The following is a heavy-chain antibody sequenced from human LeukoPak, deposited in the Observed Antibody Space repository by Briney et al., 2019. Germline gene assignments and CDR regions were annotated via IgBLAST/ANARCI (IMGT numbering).Heavy chain of an antibody. V-gene: IGHV1-69*13. CDR1: GGTFSSYA. CDR2: IIPIFGTA. J-gene: IGHJ1*01. Sequence: ASVKVSCKASGGTFSSYAISWVRQAPGQGLEWMGGIIPIFGTANYAQKFQGRVTITADESTSTAYMELSSLRSEDTAVYYCARDRGDYSSGWYEYFQHWGQRTLVTVSS. CDR3: ARDRGDYSSGWYEYFQH. D-gene: IGHD6-19*01.